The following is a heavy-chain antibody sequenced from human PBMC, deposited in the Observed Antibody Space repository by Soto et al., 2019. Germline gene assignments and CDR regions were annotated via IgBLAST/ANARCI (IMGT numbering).Heavy chain of an antibody. CDR3: ARGSRYYDFWSGSNWFDP. D-gene: IGHD3-3*01. CDR1: GFTFSSYA. J-gene: IGHJ5*02. Sequence: QVQLVESGGGVVQPGRSLRLSCAASGFTFSSYAMHWVRQAPGKGLEWVAVISYDGSNKYYADSVKGRFTISRDNSKNTLYLKMNSLRAEDTAVYYCARGSRYYDFWSGSNWFDPWGQGTLVTVSS. CDR2: ISYDGSNK. V-gene: IGHV3-30-3*01.